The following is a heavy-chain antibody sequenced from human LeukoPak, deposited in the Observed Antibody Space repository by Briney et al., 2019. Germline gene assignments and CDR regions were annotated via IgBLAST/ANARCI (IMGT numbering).Heavy chain of an antibody. V-gene: IGHV2-70*11. CDR3: ARIHSGSYSDAFDI. CDR2: IDWDDDK. CDR1: GFSLSTSGMC. J-gene: IGHJ3*02. D-gene: IGHD1-26*01. Sequence: SESGPALVKPTQTLTLTCTFPGFSLSTSGMCVSWIRQPPGKALEWLARIDWDDDKYYSTSLKTRLTISKDTSKNQVVLTMTNMDPVDTATYYCARIHSGSYSDAFDIWGQGTMVTVSS.